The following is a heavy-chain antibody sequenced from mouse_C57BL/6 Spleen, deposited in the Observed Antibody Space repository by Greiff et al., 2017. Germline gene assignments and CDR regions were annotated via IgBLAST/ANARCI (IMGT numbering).Heavy chain of an antibody. V-gene: IGHV3-5*01. CDR2: IYYSGTI. D-gene: IGHD1-1*01. Sequence: EVNLVESGPGLVKPSQTVFLTCTVTGISITTGNYRWSWIRQFPGNKLEWIGYIYYSGTITYNPSLTSRTTITRDTPKNQFFLEMNSLTAEDTATYYCARVGSYYGSSYYFDYWGQGTTLTVSS. J-gene: IGHJ2*01. CDR1: GISITTGNYR. CDR3: ARVGSYYGSSYYFDY.